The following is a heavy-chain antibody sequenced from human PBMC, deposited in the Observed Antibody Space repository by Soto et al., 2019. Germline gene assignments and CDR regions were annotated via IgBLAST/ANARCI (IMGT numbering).Heavy chain of an antibody. D-gene: IGHD2-15*01. V-gene: IGHV4-34*01. CDR3: AGLRVVVVAATPGY. CDR2: INHSGST. Sequence: SETLSLTCAVYGGSFSGYYWSWIRQPPGKGLEWIGEINHSGSTNYNPSLKSRVTISVDTSKNQFSLKLSSVTAADTAVYYCAGLRVVVVAATPGYWGQGTLVTVSS. J-gene: IGHJ4*02. CDR1: GGSFSGYY.